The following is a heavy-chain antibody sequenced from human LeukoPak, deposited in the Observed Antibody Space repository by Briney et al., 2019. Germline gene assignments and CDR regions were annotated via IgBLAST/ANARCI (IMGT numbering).Heavy chain of an antibody. Sequence: SGGSLRLSCAASGFTFSSYGMHWARQAPGKGLEWVAFIRYDGSNKYYADSVKGRFTISRDNSKNTLYLQMNSLRAEDTAVYYCATSRYYYDSSGYPEYFQHWGQGTLVTVSS. CDR1: GFTFSSYG. CDR2: IRYDGSNK. CDR3: ATSRYYYDSSGYPEYFQH. J-gene: IGHJ1*01. D-gene: IGHD3-22*01. V-gene: IGHV3-30*02.